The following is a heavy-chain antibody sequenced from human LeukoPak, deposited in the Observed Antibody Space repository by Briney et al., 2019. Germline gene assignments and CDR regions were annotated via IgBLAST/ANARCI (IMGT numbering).Heavy chain of an antibody. CDR1: GFTLSSNY. J-gene: IGHJ5*02. CDR3: ARGASYYDNWFDP. CDR2: IHSGGST. Sequence: PGGSLRLSCAASGFTLSSNYMGSVRQAPGKGLEWVSVIHSGGSTYYADSVKGRFTISRHNSKNTLYLQMNSLRAEDTAVYYCARGASYYDNWFDPWGQGTLVTVSS. V-gene: IGHV3-53*04. D-gene: IGHD3-3*01.